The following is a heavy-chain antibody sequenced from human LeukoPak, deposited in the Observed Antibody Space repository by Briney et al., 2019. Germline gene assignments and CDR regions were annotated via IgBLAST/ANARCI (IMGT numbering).Heavy chain of an antibody. V-gene: IGHV4-59*01. J-gene: IGHJ4*02. CDR2: IYYSGST. CDR1: GGSISSYY. CDR3: AREFHLGAAAGHFDY. D-gene: IGHD6-13*01. Sequence: SETLSLTCTVSGGSISSYYWSWIRQPPGKGLEWIGYIYYSGSTNYNPSLKSRVTISVDTSKNQFSLKLSSVTAADTAVYYCAREFHLGAAAGHFDYWGQGTLVTVSS.